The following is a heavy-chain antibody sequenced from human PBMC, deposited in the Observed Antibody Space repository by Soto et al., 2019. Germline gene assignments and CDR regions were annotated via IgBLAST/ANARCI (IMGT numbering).Heavy chain of an antibody. V-gene: IGHV3-23*01. D-gene: IGHD6-6*01. J-gene: IGHJ6*02. CDR3: AKETLSSSSAYYYYYYGMAV. CDR2: ISTSGDTA. Sequence: PGGSLRLSCAASGFTFSSYAMSWVRQAPGKGLEWVSGISTSGDTALYADSVKGRFTISRDNSKNTLYLQVNSLRADDTAVYYCAKETLSSSSAYYYYYYGMAVWGQGTTVTVSS. CDR1: GFTFSSYA.